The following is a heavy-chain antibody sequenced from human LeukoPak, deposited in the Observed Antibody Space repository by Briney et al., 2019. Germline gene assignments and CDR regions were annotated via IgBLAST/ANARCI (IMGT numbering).Heavy chain of an antibody. CDR2: INPNSGGT. D-gene: IGHD3-3*01. CDR1: GCTFTGYY. J-gene: IGHJ4*02. CDR3: ARDTRNYDFWSGYYFH. Sequence: ASVKVSCKASGCTFTGYYMHWVRQAPGQGLEWMGWINPNSGGTNYAQKFQGRVTMTRDTSISTAYMELSRLRSDDTAVYYCARDTRNYDFWSGYYFHWGQGTLVTVSS. V-gene: IGHV1-2*02.